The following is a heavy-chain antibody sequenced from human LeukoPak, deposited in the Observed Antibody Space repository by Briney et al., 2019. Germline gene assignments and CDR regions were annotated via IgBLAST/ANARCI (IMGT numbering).Heavy chain of an antibody. Sequence: PGGSLRLSCAASGFTFSSYWMHWVRQAPGKGLVWVSRINSDGSSTSYADSVKGRFTIPRDNAKNTLYLQMNSLRAEDTAVYYCARAGVVIPYYYYYMDVWGKGTTVTVSS. CDR1: GFTFSSYW. CDR2: INSDGSST. J-gene: IGHJ6*03. D-gene: IGHD3-3*01. V-gene: IGHV3-74*01. CDR3: ARAGVVIPYYYYYMDV.